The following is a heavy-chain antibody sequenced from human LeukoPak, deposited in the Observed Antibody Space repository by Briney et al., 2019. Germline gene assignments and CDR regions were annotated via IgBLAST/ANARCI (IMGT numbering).Heavy chain of an antibody. CDR2: INPNSGGA. D-gene: IGHD2-2*01. J-gene: IGHJ5*02. CDR3: ARDRTSTNWFYP. Sequence: ASVEVSCKAFGYTFTDYYIHWVRQAPGQGLEWMGRINPNSGGANYAQKFQGRVTLTRDTSITTAYMDLSRLTSDDTAVYYCARDRTSTNWFYPWGQGTLVTVSS. V-gene: IGHV1-2*06. CDR1: GYTFTDYY.